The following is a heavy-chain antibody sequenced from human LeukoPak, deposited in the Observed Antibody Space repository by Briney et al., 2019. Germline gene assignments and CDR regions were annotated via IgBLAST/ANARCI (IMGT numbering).Heavy chain of an antibody. CDR3: AKVVITTVDY. J-gene: IGHJ4*02. V-gene: IGHV3-23*01. CDR1: GFTFSFYA. Sequence: RPGGSLRLSCAASGFTFSFYAMSWVRQAPGKGLEWVSAISSSGDSTYYTDSARGRFTISRDNSNNTLFLQMNSLRADDTAVYYCAKVVITTVDYWGQGTLVTVSS. CDR2: ISSSGDST. D-gene: IGHD3-22*01.